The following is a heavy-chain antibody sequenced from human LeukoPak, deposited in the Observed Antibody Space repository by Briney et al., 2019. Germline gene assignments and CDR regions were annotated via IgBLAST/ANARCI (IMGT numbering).Heavy chain of an antibody. CDR2: IYLRDGST. Sequence: ASVKVSCKASGYTFTSNYIHWVRQAPGQGLEWMGMIYLRDGSTSYAQKFQGSVTVTRDMSTSTVHMELSGLRSEDTAVYYCARDQEGFDYWGQGTLVTVSS. CDR1: GYTFTSNY. CDR3: ARDQEGFDY. J-gene: IGHJ4*02. V-gene: IGHV1-46*01.